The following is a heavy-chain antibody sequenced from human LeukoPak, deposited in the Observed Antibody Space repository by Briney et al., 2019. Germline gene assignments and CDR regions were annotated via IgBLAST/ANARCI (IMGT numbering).Heavy chain of an antibody. D-gene: IGHD4-17*01. CDR1: GYTFTGYY. CDR3: ARLGTYDYGDYVGFHFDY. J-gene: IGHJ4*02. V-gene: IGHV1-2*06. Sequence: GASVKVSCKASGYTFTGYYMHWVRQAPGQGLEWMGRINPNSGGTNYAQKFQGRVTMTRDTSISTAYMELSRLRSDDTAVYYCARLGTYDYGDYVGFHFDYWGQGTLVTVSS. CDR2: INPNSGGT.